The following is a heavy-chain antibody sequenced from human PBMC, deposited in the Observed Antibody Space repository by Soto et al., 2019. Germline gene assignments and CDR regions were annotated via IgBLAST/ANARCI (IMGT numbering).Heavy chain of an antibody. D-gene: IGHD3-22*01. CDR3: ARSGRSGYYYYYGMDV. J-gene: IGHJ6*02. CDR1: GDSISGYY. Sequence: SENLSLTCTVSGDSISGYYWSWIRQPPGKGLEWIGYIYESGSINYNPSLKSRVTMSIDTSKNQFSLKLSSVTAADTAVYYCARSGRSGYYYYYGMDVWGQGTTVTVSS. V-gene: IGHV4-59*01. CDR2: IYESGSI.